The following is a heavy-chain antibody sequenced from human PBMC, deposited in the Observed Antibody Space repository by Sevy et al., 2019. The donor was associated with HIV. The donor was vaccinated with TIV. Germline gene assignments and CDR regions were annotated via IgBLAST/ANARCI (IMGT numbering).Heavy chain of an antibody. CDR3: ARRYCSSSTCYDTAFDS. Sequence: SGPTLVKPTQTLTLTCTFSGFSLSTIGMCVSWIRQPPGKALEWLALIGWDDDKYYSTSLKTRLIISKDTSKNQVVLTVTNVDPVDTATYYCARRYCSSSTCYDTAFDSWGQGTLVTVSS. CDR1: GFSLSTIGMC. V-gene: IGHV2-70*12. D-gene: IGHD2-2*01. J-gene: IGHJ4*02. CDR2: IGWDDDK.